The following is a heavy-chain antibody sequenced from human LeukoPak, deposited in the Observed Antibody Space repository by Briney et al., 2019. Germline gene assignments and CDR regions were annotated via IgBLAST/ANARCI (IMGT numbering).Heavy chain of an antibody. CDR2: INPDSGGT. V-gene: IGHV1-2*02. CDR3: ARSYSSGWSHFDY. D-gene: IGHD6-19*01. CDR1: GNTFTGYY. J-gene: IGHJ4*02. Sequence: GAPVKVSCKASGNTFTGYYIHWVRQAPGQGLEWMGWINPDSGGTHYEQKFQGRVTMTRDTSISTAYMELSSLTSDDTAVYYCARSYSSGWSHFDYWGQGTLVTVSS.